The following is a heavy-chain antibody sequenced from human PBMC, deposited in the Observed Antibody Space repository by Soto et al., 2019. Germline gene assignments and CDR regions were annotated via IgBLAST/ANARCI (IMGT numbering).Heavy chain of an antibody. J-gene: IGHJ3*02. Sequence: EVQLVESGGVVVQPGGSLRLSCAASGFTFDDYTMHWVRQAPGKGLEWVSLISWDGGSTYYADSVKGRFTISRDNSKNSLYLQVNSLRTEDTALYYCAKAHYYDSSGDAFDIWGQGTMVTVSS. CDR1: GFTFDDYT. CDR3: AKAHYYDSSGDAFDI. V-gene: IGHV3-43*01. CDR2: ISWDGGST. D-gene: IGHD3-22*01.